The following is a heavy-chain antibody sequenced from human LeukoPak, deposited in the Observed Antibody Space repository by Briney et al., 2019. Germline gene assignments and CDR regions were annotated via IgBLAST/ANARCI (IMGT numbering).Heavy chain of an antibody. D-gene: IGHD5-18*01. Sequence: PGGSLRLSCAASGFTFDDYAMHWVRQAPGKGLEWVSGISWNSANIAYADSVKGRFTTSRDNAKNSLYLQMNSLRADDTALYYCAKDISYGYSGYYYGMDVWGQGTTVTVSS. CDR3: AKDISYGYSGYYYGMDV. CDR2: ISWNSANI. CDR1: GFTFDDYA. V-gene: IGHV3-9*01. J-gene: IGHJ6*02.